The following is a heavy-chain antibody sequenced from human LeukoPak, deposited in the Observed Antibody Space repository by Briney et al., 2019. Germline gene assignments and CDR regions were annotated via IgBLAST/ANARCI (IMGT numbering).Heavy chain of an antibody. CDR1: EFSVGSNY. D-gene: IGHD5-18*01. V-gene: IGHV3-53*01. Sequence: GGSLRLSCAASEFSVGSNYMTWVRQAPGKGLEWVSLIYSGGSTYYADSVKGRFTISRDNAKNSLYLQMNSLRAEDTAVYYCAREAVDTAMVDHWGQGTLVTVSS. CDR3: AREAVDTAMVDH. CDR2: IYSGGST. J-gene: IGHJ4*02.